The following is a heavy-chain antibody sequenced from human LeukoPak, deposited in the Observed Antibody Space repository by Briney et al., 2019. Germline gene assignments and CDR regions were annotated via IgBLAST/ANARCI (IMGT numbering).Heavy chain of an antibody. V-gene: IGHV1-18*01. Sequence: ASVKVSCKASGYTFTSYGISWVRQAPGQGLEWMGWISAYNGNTNYAQKLQGRVTMTTDTSTSTAYMELSSLRSEDTAVYYCAREEYCSSTSCYPRNQFDYWGQGTLVTVSS. CDR3: AREEYCSSTSCYPRNQFDY. CDR2: ISAYNGNT. J-gene: IGHJ4*02. D-gene: IGHD2-2*01. CDR1: GYTFTSYG.